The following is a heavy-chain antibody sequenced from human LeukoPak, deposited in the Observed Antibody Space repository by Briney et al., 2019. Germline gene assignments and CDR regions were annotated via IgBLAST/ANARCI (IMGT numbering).Heavy chain of an antibody. D-gene: IGHD5-18*01. CDR2: ISYIGNT. J-gene: IGHJ4*02. CDR1: GGSISTYY. V-gene: IGHV4-59*01. Sequence: SETLSLTCIVAGGSISTYYWSWIRQPPGKGLGWIGYISYIGNTKYNPSLKSRVTISIDTSKNQLYLKLSSVPAADTAVYYCAISTVYTAMVLGHWGQGTLITVSS. CDR3: AISTVYTAMVLGH.